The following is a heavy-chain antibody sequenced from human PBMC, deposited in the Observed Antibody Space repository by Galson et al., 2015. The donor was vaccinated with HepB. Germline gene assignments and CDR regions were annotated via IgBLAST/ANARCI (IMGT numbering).Heavy chain of an antibody. CDR1: GFTFSHLW. CDR2: IKSKINGETA. Sequence: SLRLSCAASGFTFSHLWMTWVRQVPGRGLEWVGRIKSKINGETADYAAPVKNRFTISRDDSKSTLYLEMNSLKIEDTAVYYCTTDVPGYGGSNCDYWGQGTLVTVSS. J-gene: IGHJ4*02. V-gene: IGHV3-15*01. CDR3: TTDVPGYGGSNCDY. D-gene: IGHD6-13*01.